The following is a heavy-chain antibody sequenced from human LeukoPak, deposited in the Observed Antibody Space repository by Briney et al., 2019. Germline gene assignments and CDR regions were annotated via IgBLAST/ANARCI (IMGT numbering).Heavy chain of an antibody. CDR1: GGSISSYY. J-gene: IGHJ3*02. CDR3: ARVGSYLVYYDAFDI. V-gene: IGHV4-59*01. D-gene: IGHD1-26*01. Sequence: PSETLSLTCTVSGGSISSYYWTWIRQPPGKGLEWIGYIYYSGSSNYNPSLKSRVTISVDTSKNQFSLKLSSVTAADTAVYYCARVGSYLVYYDAFDIWGQGTVVTVSS. CDR2: IYYSGSS.